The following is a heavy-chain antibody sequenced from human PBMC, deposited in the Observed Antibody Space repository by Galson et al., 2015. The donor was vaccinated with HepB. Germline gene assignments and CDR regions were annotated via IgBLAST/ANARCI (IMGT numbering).Heavy chain of an antibody. Sequence: SVKVSCKASGGTFSSYAISWVRQAPGQGLEWMGGIIPIFGTANYAQKFQGRVTITADESTSTAYMELSSLRSEDTAVYYCARVRGTGSRGDLDFWGQGTPVTVSS. D-gene: IGHD2-8*02. V-gene: IGHV1-69*13. J-gene: IGHJ4*03. CDR2: IIPIFGTA. CDR3: ARVRGTGSRGDLDF. CDR1: GGTFSSYA.